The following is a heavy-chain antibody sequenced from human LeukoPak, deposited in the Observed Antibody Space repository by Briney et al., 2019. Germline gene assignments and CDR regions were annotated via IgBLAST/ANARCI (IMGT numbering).Heavy chain of an antibody. CDR1: GFTFSNAW. J-gene: IGHJ3*02. Sequence: GGSLRLSCAASGFTFSNAWMSWVRQAPGKGLEWVGRIKSKTDGGTTDYAATVKGRFTISRDDSKNTLYLQMNSLKTEDTAVYYCTTTYDFWSGYLPGAFDIWGQGTMVTGSS. D-gene: IGHD3-3*01. V-gene: IGHV3-15*01. CDR2: IKSKTDGGTT. CDR3: TTTYDFWSGYLPGAFDI.